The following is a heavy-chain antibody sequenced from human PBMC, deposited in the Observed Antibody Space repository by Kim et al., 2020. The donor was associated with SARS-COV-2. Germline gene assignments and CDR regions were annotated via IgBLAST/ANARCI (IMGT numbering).Heavy chain of an antibody. D-gene: IGHD1-20*01. V-gene: IGHV4-39*02. CDR1: GGSISSSSYY. Sequence: SETLSLTCTVSGGSISSSSYYWGWIRQPPGKGLEWIGSIYYSGSTYYNPSLKSRVTISVDTSKNQFSLKLSSVTAADTAVYYCAREGLTGTTGFDYWGQGTLVTVSS. CDR3: AREGLTGTTGFDY. J-gene: IGHJ4*02. CDR2: IYYSGST.